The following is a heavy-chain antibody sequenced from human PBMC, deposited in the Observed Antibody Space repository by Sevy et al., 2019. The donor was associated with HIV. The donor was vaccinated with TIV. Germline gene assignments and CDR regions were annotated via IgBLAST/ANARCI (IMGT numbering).Heavy chain of an antibody. CDR1: GFTFGDYA. Sequence: GGSLRLSCTASGFTFGDYAMSWFRQAPGKGLEWVGFIRSKAYGGTTEYATSVKGRFTTSRDDSKSIAYLQMNSLKTEDTAVYYCTRIRITMIVVVRDAFDIWGQGTMVTVSS. J-gene: IGHJ3*02. CDR2: IRSKAYGGTT. D-gene: IGHD3-22*01. V-gene: IGHV3-49*03. CDR3: TRIRITMIVVVRDAFDI.